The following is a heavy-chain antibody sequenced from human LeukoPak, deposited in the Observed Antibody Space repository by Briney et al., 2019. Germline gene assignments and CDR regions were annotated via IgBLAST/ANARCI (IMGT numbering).Heavy chain of an antibody. CDR2: IIGSSDLI. J-gene: IGHJ4*02. Sequence: GGSLRLSCAASGFTFSTYSMNWVRQAPGKGLEWVSFIIGSSDLIYYADSVKGRFTISRDNAKNSLFLQMYSLRAEDTAVYFCARVGDYTDYAPDYWGQGTLVTVSS. CDR1: GFTFSTYS. D-gene: IGHD4-11*01. CDR3: ARVGDYTDYAPDY. V-gene: IGHV3-48*04.